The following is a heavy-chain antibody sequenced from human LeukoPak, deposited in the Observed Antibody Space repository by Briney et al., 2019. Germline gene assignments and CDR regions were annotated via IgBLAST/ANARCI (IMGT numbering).Heavy chain of an antibody. CDR3: ATSSPRNYFDH. Sequence: GGSLRLSCAASGFIFSTYGLHWVRQSPGRGLEWVAVIWYDGSQKYYADSVKGRLTISRDDSKNTIYLQMDSLRAEGTAVYYCATSSPRNYFDHWGQGTLVTVSS. CDR2: IWYDGSQK. V-gene: IGHV3-33*01. D-gene: IGHD1-14*01. CDR1: GFIFSTYG. J-gene: IGHJ4*02.